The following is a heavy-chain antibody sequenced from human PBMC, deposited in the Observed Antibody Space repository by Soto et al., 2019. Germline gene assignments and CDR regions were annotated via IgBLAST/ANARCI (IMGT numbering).Heavy chain of an antibody. CDR2: ISGSGGGT. J-gene: IGHJ3*02. CDR3: AKSPRAYDAFDI. CDR1: GFTFSSYA. V-gene: IGHV3-23*01. Sequence: PGGSLRLSCAASGFTFSSYAMSWVRQAPGKGLEWVSAISGSGGGTYYADSVKGRFTISRDNSKNTLYLQMNSLRAEDTAVYYCAKSPRAYDAFDIWGQGTMVTVSS.